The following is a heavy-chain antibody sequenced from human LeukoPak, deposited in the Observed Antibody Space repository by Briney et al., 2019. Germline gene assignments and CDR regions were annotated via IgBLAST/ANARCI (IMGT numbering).Heavy chain of an antibody. J-gene: IGHJ4*02. CDR2: IAVVGGNT. CDR1: GFTFSNYG. CDR3: ARDCCSGGGPLDI. Sequence: GGSLRLSCAASGFTFSNYGMAWVRQAPRKGLEWVSTIAVVGGNTHYADSVEGRFTISRQDSNNALHLQLNSLRAEDTAIYYCARDCCSGGGPLDIWGQGTLVTVSS. V-gene: IGHV3-23*01. D-gene: IGHD2-15*01.